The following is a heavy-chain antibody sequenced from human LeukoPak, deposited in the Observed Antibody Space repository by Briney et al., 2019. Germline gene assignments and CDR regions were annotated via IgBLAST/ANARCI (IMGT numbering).Heavy chain of an antibody. CDR3: ARDDPTVTTGPPVGS. CDR1: GFTFNSFA. Sequence: GGSLRLSCAASGFTFNSFAMHWVRQAPGKGLERLAFIQSDGSDKYYADSVKGRFTISRDNAKNTLYLQMNSLRVEDTAVYYCARDDPTVTTGPPVGSWGQGTLVTVSS. D-gene: IGHD4-17*01. V-gene: IGHV3-30*04. J-gene: IGHJ4*02. CDR2: IQSDGSDK.